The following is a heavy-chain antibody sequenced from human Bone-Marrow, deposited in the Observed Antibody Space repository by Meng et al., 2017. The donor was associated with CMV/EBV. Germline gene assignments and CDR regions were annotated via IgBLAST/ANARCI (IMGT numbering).Heavy chain of an antibody. CDR2: ITSDGSSI. CDR1: GFTFSNYW. V-gene: IGHV3-74*03. Sequence: GGSLRLSCAASGFTFSNYWMHWVRQAPGKGLVWVSRITSDGSSITYADSVKGRFTSSRDNAKNTLYLQMNSLRAEDTAVYYCARDLFDYWGQGTLVTVSS. J-gene: IGHJ4*02. CDR3: ARDLFDY.